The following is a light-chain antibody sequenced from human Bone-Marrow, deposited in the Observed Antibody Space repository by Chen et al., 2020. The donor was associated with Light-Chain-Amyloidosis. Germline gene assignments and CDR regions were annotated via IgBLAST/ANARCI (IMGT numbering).Light chain of an antibody. Sequence: EIVLPQSPGPLSLSPGEGANLPCRASQTISTIYLTWYQQKFGQAPRLLIYGSSSRATGIPDRFTGSGSGTDFTLTINRLEPEDFAMYYCQQYGTSPLTFGGGTKVEIK. CDR1: QTISTIY. J-gene: IGKJ4*01. CDR3: QQYGTSPLT. V-gene: IGKV3-20*01. CDR2: GSS.